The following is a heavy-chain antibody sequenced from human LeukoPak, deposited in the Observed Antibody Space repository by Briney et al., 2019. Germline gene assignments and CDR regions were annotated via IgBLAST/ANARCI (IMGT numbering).Heavy chain of an antibody. CDR3: TRLGITYYYDSSGYYPGAFDI. CDR2: IRSTAYGATT. V-gene: IGHV3-49*04. CDR1: GFTFSSYE. D-gene: IGHD3-22*01. Sequence: SLRLSCAASGFTFSSYEMNWVRQAPGKGLEWVGLIRSTAYGATTAYAASVEGRFTISRDDSKSIAYLQMYGLKTEDTAVYYCTRLGITYYYDSSGYYPGAFDIWGQGTLVTVSS. J-gene: IGHJ3*02.